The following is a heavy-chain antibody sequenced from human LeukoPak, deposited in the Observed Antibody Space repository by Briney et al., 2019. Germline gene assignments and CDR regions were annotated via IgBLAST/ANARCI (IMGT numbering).Heavy chain of an antibody. CDR1: GFTFSRYW. CDR2: TKQDGSEK. Sequence: GGSLTLSCAASGFTFSRYWMSWVRQAPGKGLEWVANTKQDGSEKYYLESVKGRFTISGDNAKNSLYLHMNSLRGEDTAVYYCALSSGNYAIPFDYWGQGTLVTVSS. D-gene: IGHD1-26*01. CDR3: ALSSGNYAIPFDY. V-gene: IGHV3-7*01. J-gene: IGHJ4*02.